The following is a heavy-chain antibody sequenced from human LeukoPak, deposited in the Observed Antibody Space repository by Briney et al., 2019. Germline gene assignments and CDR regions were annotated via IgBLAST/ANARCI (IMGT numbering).Heavy chain of an antibody. Sequence: PSETLSLTCTVPRASLRGSSYYWAWIRQTPGRGLEWIGSIYYSGSTHYTPSLKSRLTMSVDTSKNQFSLRVSSVTAADTAVYYCARNSSYYNTGGFDYWGQGILVTVSS. CDR2: IYYSGST. J-gene: IGHJ4*02. D-gene: IGHD3-10*01. V-gene: IGHV4-39*01. CDR3: ARNSSYYNTGGFDY. CDR1: RASLRGSSYY.